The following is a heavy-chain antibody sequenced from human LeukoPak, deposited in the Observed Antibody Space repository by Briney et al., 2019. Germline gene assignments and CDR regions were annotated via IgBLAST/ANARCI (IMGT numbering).Heavy chain of an antibody. V-gene: IGHV4-59*01. CDR1: GGSISSYY. CDR2: IYNSGST. D-gene: IGHD2-2*01. J-gene: IGHJ4*02. Sequence: SETLSLTCTVPGGSISSYYWSWIRQSPGKGPEWIGYIYNSGSTNYNPSLKSRVTISLDTSKKQFSLKLTSVTAADTAIYYCATEYCASSSCRFDSWGQGTLVTVSS. CDR3: ATEYCASSSCRFDS.